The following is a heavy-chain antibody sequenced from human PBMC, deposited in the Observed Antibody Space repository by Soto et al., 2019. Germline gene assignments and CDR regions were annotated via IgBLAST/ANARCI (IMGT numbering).Heavy chain of an antibody. J-gene: IGHJ5*02. CDR3: AKSAGAGSLAWFDP. CDR1: GGSISSSNYY. CDR2: ISYSGST. Sequence: QLQLQESGPGLVKPSEPLSLTCTVSGGSISSSNYYWGWIRQSPGKGLEWIGSISYSGSTYYNPSLKSRVTISRDMSKNQFSLKLSSVTAADTTVYYCAKSAGAGSLAWFDPWGQGTLVTVSS. V-gene: IGHV4-39*01. D-gene: IGHD6-19*01.